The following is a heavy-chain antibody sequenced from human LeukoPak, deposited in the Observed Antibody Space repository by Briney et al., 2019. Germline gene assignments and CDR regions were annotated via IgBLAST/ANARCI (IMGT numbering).Heavy chain of an antibody. CDR1: GGSISNYY. CDR2: IYTSGST. CDR3: ARESVSIRWFDP. D-gene: IGHD2-21*01. J-gene: IGHJ5*02. Sequence: SETLSLTCTVSGGSISNYYWSWIRQPAGKGLEWIGRIYTSGSTNYNPSLKSRVTISVDTSKNQFSLKLSSVTAADTAVYYCARESVSIRWFDPWGQGTLVTVSS. V-gene: IGHV4-4*07.